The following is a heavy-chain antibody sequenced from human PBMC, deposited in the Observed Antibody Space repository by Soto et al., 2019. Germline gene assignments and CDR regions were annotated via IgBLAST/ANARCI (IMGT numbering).Heavy chain of an antibody. CDR1: GFTFSSYW. D-gene: IGHD4-4*01. CDR3: ARGGNDYSSTYYYYGMDV. CDR2: IKQDGSEK. V-gene: IGHV3-7*01. Sequence: GGSLRLSCAASGFTFSSYWMSWVRQAPGKGLEWVANIKQDGSEKYYVDSVKGRFTISRDNAKNSLYLQMNSLRAEDTAVYYCARGGNDYSSTYYYYGMDVWGQGTTVTVSS. J-gene: IGHJ6*02.